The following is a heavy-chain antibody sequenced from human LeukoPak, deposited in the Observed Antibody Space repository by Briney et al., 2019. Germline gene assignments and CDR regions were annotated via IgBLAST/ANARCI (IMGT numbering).Heavy chain of an antibody. CDR2: INPQSGGT. D-gene: IGHD3-3*01. CDR3: ARDKHDFWSGYYPRDWFDP. Sequence: ASVKVSCKASGSAFRGYYIHWVRQAPGQGLEWMAWINPQSGGTKYAQKFQGRVTVTRDTSLTTAYMDLKRLTSVDTAVYYCARDKHDFWSGYYPRDWFDPWGQGTLVTVSS. J-gene: IGHJ5*02. CDR1: GSAFRGYY. V-gene: IGHV1-2*02.